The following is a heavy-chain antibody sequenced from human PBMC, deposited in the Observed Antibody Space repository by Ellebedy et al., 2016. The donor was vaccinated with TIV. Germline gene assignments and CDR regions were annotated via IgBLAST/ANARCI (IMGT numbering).Heavy chain of an antibody. D-gene: IGHD1-1*01. Sequence: AASVKVSCKASGHIFGSYDINWVRQATGQGLEWMGWMNANSGNTGYAQKFRGRVTMTRNTSISTAYMDLSSLRSDDTAVYYCARKETQRPPDYWGQGSLVTVSS. J-gene: IGHJ4*02. V-gene: IGHV1-8*01. CDR3: ARKETQRPPDY. CDR2: MNANSGNT. CDR1: GHIFGSYD.